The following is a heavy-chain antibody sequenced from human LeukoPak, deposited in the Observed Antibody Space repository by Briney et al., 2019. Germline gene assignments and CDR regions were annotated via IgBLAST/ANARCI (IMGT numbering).Heavy chain of an antibody. CDR2: IYHLGST. D-gene: IGHD3-16*01. CDR1: GGSISSSIW. V-gene: IGHV4-4*02. Sequence: SGTLSLTCAVSGGSISSSIWWNWVRQPPGKGLEWVGEIYHLGSTNYNPSLKSRLTISVDKSKNQFSLKLSSVTAADTAVYYCARKGGRVYYYYYGMDVWGQGTTVTVSS. CDR3: ARKGGRVYYYYYGMDV. J-gene: IGHJ6*02.